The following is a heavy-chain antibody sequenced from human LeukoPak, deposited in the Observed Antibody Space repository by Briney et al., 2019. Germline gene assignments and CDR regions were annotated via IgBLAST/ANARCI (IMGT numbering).Heavy chain of an antibody. CDR3: TRGRGRGMVDPEYDY. CDR1: GYTFTSYY. J-gene: IGHJ4*02. Sequence: ASVKVSCKASGYTFTSYYMHWVRQAPGQGLEWMGIINPSGGSTSYAQKFQGRVTMTRDTSTSTVYMELSSLRSEDTAVYYCTRGRGRGMVDPEYDYWGQGTLVTVSS. V-gene: IGHV1-46*01. D-gene: IGHD2-15*01. CDR2: INPSGGST.